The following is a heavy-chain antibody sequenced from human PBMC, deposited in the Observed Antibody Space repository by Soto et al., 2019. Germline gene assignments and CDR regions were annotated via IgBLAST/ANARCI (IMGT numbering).Heavy chain of an antibody. Sequence: SETLSLTCTVSGGSISSSSYYWGWIRQPPGKGLEWIGSIYYSGSTYYNPSLKSRVTISVDTSKNQFSLKLSSVTAADTAVYYCASNIAAPDPFYYYYYMDVWGKGTTVTVSS. CDR3: ASNIAAPDPFYYYYYMDV. CDR2: IYYSGST. J-gene: IGHJ6*03. CDR1: GGSISSSSYY. D-gene: IGHD6-6*01. V-gene: IGHV4-39*01.